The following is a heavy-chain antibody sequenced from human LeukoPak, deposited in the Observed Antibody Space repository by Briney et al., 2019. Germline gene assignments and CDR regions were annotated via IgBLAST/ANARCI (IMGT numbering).Heavy chain of an antibody. V-gene: IGHV3-21*01. J-gene: IGHJ4*02. CDR3: ARANYGDYTFDY. Sequence: PGGSVRLSCAASGFTFSPYGMSWVRQAPGKGLEWVSSISSSTYYIYYADSVKGRFTISRDNAKNSLYLQMNSLRAEDSAVYYCARANYGDYTFDYWGQGTLVTVSS. CDR2: ISSSTYYI. D-gene: IGHD4-17*01. CDR1: GFTFSPYG.